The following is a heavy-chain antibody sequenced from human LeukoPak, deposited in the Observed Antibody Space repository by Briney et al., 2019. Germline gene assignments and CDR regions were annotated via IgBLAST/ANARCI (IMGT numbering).Heavy chain of an antibody. CDR3: ARDQDYGFTY. J-gene: IGHJ4*02. CDR1: GFAFSSYS. CDR2: ITGSGTDI. D-gene: IGHD4-17*01. Sequence: GGSLRLSCAASGFAFSSYSMNWVRQAPGKGPEWISWITGSGTDIIYADSVKGRFTISRDNAKNSLYLQMKSLRAEDTAVYYCARDQDYGFTYWGQGTLVTVSS. V-gene: IGHV3-48*01.